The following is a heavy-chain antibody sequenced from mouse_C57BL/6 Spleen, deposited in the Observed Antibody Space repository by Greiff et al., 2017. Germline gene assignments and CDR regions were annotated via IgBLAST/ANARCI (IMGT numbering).Heavy chain of an antibody. V-gene: IGHV1-82*01. J-gene: IGHJ2*01. CDR1: GYAFSSSW. CDR3: ARDYYGISLDY. CDR2: IYPGDGDT. Sequence: VQLQESGPELVKPGASVKISCKASGYAFSSSWMNWVKQRPGKGLEWIGRIYPGDGDTNYNGKFKGKATLTADKSSSTAYMQLSSLTSEDSAVYFCARDYYGISLDYWGQGTTLTVSS. D-gene: IGHD1-1*01.